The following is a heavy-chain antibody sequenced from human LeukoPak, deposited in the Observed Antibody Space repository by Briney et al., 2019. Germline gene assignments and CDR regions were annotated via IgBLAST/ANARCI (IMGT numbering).Heavy chain of an antibody. CDR1: GLTFSTYA. CDR3: TARYYDWHY. V-gene: IGHV3-48*02. Sequence: GGSLRLSCEASGLTFSTYAMNWVRQAPGKGLEWVSYISTTGTIYYDDAVRGRFTISRDNAKSSLYLQMNRLRDDDTAMYYCTARYYDWHYWGQGILVTVSS. J-gene: IGHJ4*02. D-gene: IGHD3-9*01. CDR2: ISTTGTI.